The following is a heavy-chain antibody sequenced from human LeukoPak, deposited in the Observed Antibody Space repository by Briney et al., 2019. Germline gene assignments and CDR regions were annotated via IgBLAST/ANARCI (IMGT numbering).Heavy chain of an antibody. V-gene: IGHV3-53*01. CDR1: GFTVSAHY. CDR2: LYTGGDT. Sequence: GGSLRLSCAVSGFTVSAHYMSWVRQAPGKGLECVSFLYTGGDTYYADSVKGRFTISRDNSKNTLYLQMNSLRAEDTAVYYCARGPGSRGIFDYWGQGTLVTVSS. J-gene: IGHJ4*02. CDR3: ARGPGSRGIFDY. D-gene: IGHD3-10*01.